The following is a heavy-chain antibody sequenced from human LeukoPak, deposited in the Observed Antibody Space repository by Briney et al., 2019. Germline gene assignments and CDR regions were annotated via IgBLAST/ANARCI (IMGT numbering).Heavy chain of an antibody. Sequence: GSLRLSCAASGFTFSSYWMNWARQAPGKGLERGASINHNGNVNYSVDSVKGRFTISRDNAKNSLYLQMSNLRAEDTALYFCARRAGLQVWGQGPTVTVPS. CDR1: GFTFSSYW. CDR2: INHNGNVN. V-gene: IGHV3-7*03. CDR3: ARRAGLQV. J-gene: IGHJ6*02. D-gene: IGHD6-19*01.